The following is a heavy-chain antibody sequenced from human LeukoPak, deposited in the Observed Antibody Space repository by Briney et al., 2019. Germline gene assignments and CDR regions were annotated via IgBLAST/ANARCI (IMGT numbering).Heavy chain of an antibody. D-gene: IGHD6-13*01. J-gene: IGHJ4*02. V-gene: IGHV4-59*01. CDR3: ARGVYIAAAQYAY. Sequence: KPSEPLSLTCTVSGGSISSYYCRWIRHPPGKGREWIGYIYYSGPTTYNPSLKSRLTISVHTSKSQFSLELSSVTAADTAVYPCARGVYIAAAQYAYWGQRTLVTVSS. CDR2: IYYSGPT. CDR1: GGSISSYY.